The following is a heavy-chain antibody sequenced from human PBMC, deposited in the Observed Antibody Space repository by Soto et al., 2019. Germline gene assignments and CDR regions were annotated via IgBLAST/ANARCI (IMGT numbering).Heavy chain of an antibody. CDR3: VRGGLWAYYMDV. Sequence: EVQLVESGGGLVQPGGSLRLSCAASGFTFTTYWMHWVRQAPGKGLLWVSRIKFDESTTNYADSVKGRFTISRDNAKNTVFLQTNGHGAEDTAVYYCVRGGLWAYYMDVWGKGTTVTVSS. CDR1: GFTFTTYW. D-gene: IGHD2-21*01. V-gene: IGHV3-74*01. J-gene: IGHJ6*03. CDR2: IKFDESTT.